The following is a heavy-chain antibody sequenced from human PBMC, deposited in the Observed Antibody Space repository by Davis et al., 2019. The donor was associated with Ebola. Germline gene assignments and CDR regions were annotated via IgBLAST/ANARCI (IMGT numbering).Heavy chain of an antibody. CDR3: ARDLKGYSTTYNWFDP. Sequence: MPSETLSLTCTVSGYSISSGYYWGWIRQPPGKGLEWFGSIYHSGSTYYNPSLKSRVTISVDTSKNQFSRKLRSVTAADTAVYYCARDLKGYSTTYNWFDPWDQGNLVTDSS. CDR2: IYHSGST. D-gene: IGHD6-13*01. V-gene: IGHV4-38-2*02. J-gene: IGHJ5*02. CDR1: GYSISSGYY.